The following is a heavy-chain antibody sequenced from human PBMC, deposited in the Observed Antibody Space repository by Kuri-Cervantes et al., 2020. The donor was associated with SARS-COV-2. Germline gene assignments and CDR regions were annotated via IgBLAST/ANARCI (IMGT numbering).Heavy chain of an antibody. CDR2: IRYDGSET. CDR1: GFTFSNYG. D-gene: IGHD3-9*01. CDR3: ARDTAIGHYDILTGYYNANYYYYMDV. J-gene: IGHJ6*03. Sequence: GGSLRLSCVASGFTFSNYGMHWVRQAPGKGLEWVAYIRYDGSETYYADSVKGRLSISRDNSKNSLYVQMDSLTPEDTAVYYCARDTAIGHYDILTGYYNANYYYYMDVWGKGTTVTVSS. V-gene: IGHV3-30*02.